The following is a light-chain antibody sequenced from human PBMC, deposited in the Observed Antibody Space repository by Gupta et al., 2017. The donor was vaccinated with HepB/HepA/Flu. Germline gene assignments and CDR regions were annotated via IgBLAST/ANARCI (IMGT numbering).Light chain of an antibody. CDR3: MQALQTPCS. CDR2: WGS. CDR1: QSLLHSNGYNS. V-gene: IGKV2-28*01. Sequence: EIAMNQSPFCLPVTSGEQASISCRSSQSLLHSNGYNSLDWYLQKPGQSPQLLIYWGSNRASGVPDRFSGSESGTDFTLKISRVEAEDVGVYYCMQALQTPCSFGQGTKLEIK. J-gene: IGKJ2*04.